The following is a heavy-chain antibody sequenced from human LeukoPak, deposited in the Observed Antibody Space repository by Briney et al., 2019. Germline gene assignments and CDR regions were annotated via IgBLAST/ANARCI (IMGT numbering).Heavy chain of an antibody. CDR2: ISYDGSNK. CDR1: GFTFSSYA. J-gene: IGHJ4*02. Sequence: PGGSLRLSCAASGFTFSSYAMHWVRQAPGKGLEWVAVISYDGSNKYYADSVKGRFTISRDNSKNTLYLQMNSLRAEDTAVYYCARGRGGSYHYWGQGTLVTVSS. D-gene: IGHD1-26*01. V-gene: IGHV3-30*04. CDR3: ARGRGGSYHY.